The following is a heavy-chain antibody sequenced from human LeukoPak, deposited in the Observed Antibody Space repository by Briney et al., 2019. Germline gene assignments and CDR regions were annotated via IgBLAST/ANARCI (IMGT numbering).Heavy chain of an antibody. Sequence: SETLSLTCTVSGGSISSGDYYWSWIRRPPGKGLEWIGYIYYSGSTYYNPSLKSRVTISVDTSKNQFSLKLSSVTAADTAVYYCARRAGYSYGYYYYYMDVWGKGTTVTVSS. CDR2: IYYSGST. CDR3: ARRAGYSYGYYYYYMDV. J-gene: IGHJ6*03. CDR1: GGSISSGDYY. V-gene: IGHV4-30-4*08. D-gene: IGHD5-18*01.